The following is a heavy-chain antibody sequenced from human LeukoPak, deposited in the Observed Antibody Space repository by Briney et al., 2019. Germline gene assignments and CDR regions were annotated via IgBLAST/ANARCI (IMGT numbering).Heavy chain of an antibody. CDR3: AKDQSRGDTAMVPYYFDY. J-gene: IGHJ4*02. CDR1: GFTFSSYA. CDR2: ISGSGGST. V-gene: IGHV3-23*01. D-gene: IGHD5-18*01. Sequence: PGGSLRLSCAASGFTFSSYAMSWVRQAPGKGLEWVLAISGSGGSTYYADSVKGRFTISRDNSKNTLYLQMNSLRAEDTAVYYCAKDQSRGDTAMVPYYFDYWGQGTLVTVSS.